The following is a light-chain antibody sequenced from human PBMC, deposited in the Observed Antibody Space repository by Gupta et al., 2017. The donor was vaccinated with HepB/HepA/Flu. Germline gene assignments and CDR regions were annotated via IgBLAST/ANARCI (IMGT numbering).Light chain of an antibody. CDR2: GAS. CDR1: QSVGNN. J-gene: IGKJ4*01. CDR3: QHYNNLPVS. V-gene: IGKV3-15*01. Sequence: EIIMTQSPATLSVSPGERATLSCRASQSVGNNLAWYQHIAGQAPRLLIFGASTRAPGIPARFSGSGSGTDFTLTISSLQSEDFALYYCQHYNNLPVSFGGGTKVEIK.